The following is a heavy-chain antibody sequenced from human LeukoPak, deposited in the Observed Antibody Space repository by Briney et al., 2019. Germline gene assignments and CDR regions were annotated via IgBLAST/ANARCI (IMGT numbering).Heavy chain of an antibody. CDR3: TPEVWELQGASDI. CDR1: GFTFSSYW. D-gene: IGHD1-26*01. CDR2: IKQDGSEK. V-gene: IGHV3-7*01. Sequence: GGSLRLSCAASGFTFSSYWMSWVRQAPGKGLEWVANIKQDGSEKYYVDSVKGRFTISRDNAKNSLYLQMNSLRAADTAMYYCTPEVWELQGASDIWGQGTMVTVSS. J-gene: IGHJ3*02.